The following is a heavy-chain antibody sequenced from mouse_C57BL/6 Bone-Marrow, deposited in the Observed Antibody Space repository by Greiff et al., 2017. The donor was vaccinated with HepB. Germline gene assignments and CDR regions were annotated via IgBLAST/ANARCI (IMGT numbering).Heavy chain of an antibody. CDR3: AIDWCYGGFAC. D-gene: IGHD1-1*01. J-gene: IGHJ3*01. CDR1: GFSLTSYG. CDR2: IWGVGST. Sequence: VKLMESGPGLVVPSQSLSITCTVSGFSLTSYGVDWVRQSPGQGLEWLGVIWGVGSTNYNSALKSRLGISKDNSKSQVFLRMNRLQTDDTARYYCAIDWCYGGFACWGQGTLVTVSA. V-gene: IGHV2-6*01.